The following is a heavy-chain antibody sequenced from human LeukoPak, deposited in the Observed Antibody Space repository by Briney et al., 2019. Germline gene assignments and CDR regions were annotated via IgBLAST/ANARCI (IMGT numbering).Heavy chain of an antibody. CDR3: ARQYGDYLYYFDY. CDR2: IYYSGST. CDR1: GGSISSYY. Sequence: SETLSLTCTVSGGSISSYYWSWIRQPPGKGLEWIGYIYYSGSTNHNPSLKSRVTISVDTSKNQLSLKLSSVTAADTAVYYCARQYGDYLYYFDYWGQGTLVTVSS. D-gene: IGHD4-17*01. V-gene: IGHV4-59*08. J-gene: IGHJ4*02.